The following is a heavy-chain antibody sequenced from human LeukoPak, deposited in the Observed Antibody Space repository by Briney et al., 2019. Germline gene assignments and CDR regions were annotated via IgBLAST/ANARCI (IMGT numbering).Heavy chain of an antibody. Sequence: WETLSLTCSVSGDSFSNYYWTWIRQPPGKGLEWIGYVYYSGSTNYNPSLKTRLHLSVDTSKNRFSLKLSSVTAADTAVYYCASSPRLTTSWFLFDSWGHGTLVTVSS. V-gene: IGHV4-59*08. CDR1: GDSFSNYY. D-gene: IGHD2-2*01. CDR2: VYYSGST. J-gene: IGHJ5*01. CDR3: ASSPRLTTSWFLFDS.